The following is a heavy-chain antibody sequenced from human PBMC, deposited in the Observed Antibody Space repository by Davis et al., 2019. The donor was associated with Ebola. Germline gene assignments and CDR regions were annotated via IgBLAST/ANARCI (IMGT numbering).Heavy chain of an antibody. Sequence: GESLKISCQGSGYNFTSYWVGWVRQMPGKGLEWMGIIYPGDSDTRYSPSFQGQVTISADKSISTAYLQWSSLKASDTAMYYCARQRRIAAAPFDYWGQGTLVTVSS. CDR3: ARQRRIAAAPFDY. V-gene: IGHV5-51*01. D-gene: IGHD6-13*01. J-gene: IGHJ4*02. CDR2: IYPGDSDT. CDR1: GYNFTSYW.